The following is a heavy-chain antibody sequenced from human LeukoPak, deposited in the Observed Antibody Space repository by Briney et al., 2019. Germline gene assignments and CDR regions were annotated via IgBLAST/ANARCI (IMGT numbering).Heavy chain of an antibody. CDR1: GFTFSSYG. CDR3: AREGPRGNSQFDY. D-gene: IGHD2/OR15-2a*01. J-gene: IGHJ4*02. CDR2: IWYDGSNK. Sequence: GGSLRLSCAASGFTFSSYGTHWVRQAPGKGLEWVALIWYDGSNKYYADSVKGRLTISRDNSKNTLYLQMNSLRAEDTAVYYCAREGPRGNSQFDYWGQGTLVTVSS. V-gene: IGHV3-33*01.